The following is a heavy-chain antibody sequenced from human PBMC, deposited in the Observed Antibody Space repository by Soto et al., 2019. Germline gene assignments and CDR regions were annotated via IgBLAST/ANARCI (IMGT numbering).Heavy chain of an antibody. Sequence: QVPLVQSGAEVKEPGASVKISCKASGYTFTAYAMHWVRQAPGQRLEWMGWINAGNGDTKYSQKFQGRVSITSDTSATTSNMELSSLRSEDTAVYHCARGAVAEPYYFDYWGQGTPVTVSS. CDR1: GYTFTAYA. J-gene: IGHJ4*02. CDR2: INAGNGDT. V-gene: IGHV1-3*01. D-gene: IGHD6-19*01. CDR3: ARGAVAEPYYFDY.